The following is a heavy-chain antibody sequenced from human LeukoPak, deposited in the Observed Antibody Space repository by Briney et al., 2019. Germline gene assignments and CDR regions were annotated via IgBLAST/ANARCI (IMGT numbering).Heavy chain of an antibody. J-gene: IGHJ4*02. CDR3: ARDSGDYRGDY. V-gene: IGHV4-4*07. D-gene: IGHD4-17*01. CDR1: GGSISRYY. CDR2: IYTSGRT. Sequence: PSETLSLTCTVSGGSISRYYWSWIRQPAGKGREWIGRIYTSGRTNDNPSLKSRVTMSVDTSKNQFSLKLSSVTAADTAVYYCARDSGDYRGDYWGQGTLVTVPS.